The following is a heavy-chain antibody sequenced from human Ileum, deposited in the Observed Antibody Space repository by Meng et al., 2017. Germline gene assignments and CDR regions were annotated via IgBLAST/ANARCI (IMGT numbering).Heavy chain of an antibody. Sequence: QVLLQGSGPRLVKPSGTLSLTCAVSGTWWSWVRQPPGKGLEWIGEIFQSGRTNYSPSLKSRVTISIDKSKSQISLQLSAVTAADTAVYSCATSNDRDVYYLGYWGQGTLVTVSS. CDR3: ATSNDRDVYYLGY. CDR1: GTW. J-gene: IGHJ4*02. V-gene: IGHV4-4*02. D-gene: IGHD3-22*01. CDR2: IFQSGRT.